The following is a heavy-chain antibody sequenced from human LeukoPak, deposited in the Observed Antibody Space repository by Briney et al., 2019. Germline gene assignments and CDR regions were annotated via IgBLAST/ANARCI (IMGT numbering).Heavy chain of an antibody. CDR1: GGSSSSYS. D-gene: IGHD2-2*01. Sequence: SETLSLTCTVSGGSSSSYSWNWIRQPAGKGLEWIGRIYPSGSTNYNPSLKSRLTMSVDTAKNQFSLRLNSVTAADTAVYYCASMRYCSSTSCYGFDPWGQGALVTVSS. CDR3: ASMRYCSSTSCYGFDP. J-gene: IGHJ5*02. CDR2: IYPSGST. V-gene: IGHV4-4*07.